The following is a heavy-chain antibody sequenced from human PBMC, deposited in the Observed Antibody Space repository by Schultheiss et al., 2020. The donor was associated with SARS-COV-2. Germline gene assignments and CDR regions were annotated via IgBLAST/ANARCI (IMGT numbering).Heavy chain of an antibody. CDR2: IYYSGST. CDR1: GGSISSYY. Sequence: SETLSLTCTVSGGSISSYYWSWIRQPAGKGLEWIGYIYYSGSTNYNPSLKSRVTISVDTSKNQFSLKLSSVTAADTAVYYCARRVAAAGKGGHGMDVWGQGTTVTVSS. J-gene: IGHJ6*02. D-gene: IGHD6-13*01. CDR3: ARRVAAAGKGGHGMDV. V-gene: IGHV4-59*08.